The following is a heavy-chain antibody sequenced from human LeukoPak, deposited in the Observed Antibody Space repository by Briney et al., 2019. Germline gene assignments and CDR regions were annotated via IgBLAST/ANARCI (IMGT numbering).Heavy chain of an antibody. J-gene: IGHJ4*02. CDR1: GFTVSSNY. Sequence: GGSLRLSCAASGFTVSSNYMSWVRQAPGKGLEWVSVIYSGGSTYYADSVKGRFTISRDNSKNTLYLRMNSLRAEDTAVYYCARALYYYDSSFDYWGQGTLVTVSS. V-gene: IGHV3-53*01. CDR2: IYSGGST. D-gene: IGHD3-22*01. CDR3: ARALYYYDSSFDY.